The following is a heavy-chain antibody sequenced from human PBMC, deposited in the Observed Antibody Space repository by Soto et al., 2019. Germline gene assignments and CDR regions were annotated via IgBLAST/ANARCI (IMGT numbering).Heavy chain of an antibody. CDR3: ARGPVTPGAFDI. CDR2: IYSGGST. V-gene: IGHV3-53*04. J-gene: IGHJ3*02. Sequence: ETLPLTCAVYGGSFSGYYWSWVRQAPGKGLEWVSVIYSGGSTYYADSVKGRFTISRHNSKNTLYLQMNSLRAEDTAVYYCARGPVTPGAFDIWGQGTMVTVSS. CDR1: GGSFSGYY. D-gene: IGHD2-21*02.